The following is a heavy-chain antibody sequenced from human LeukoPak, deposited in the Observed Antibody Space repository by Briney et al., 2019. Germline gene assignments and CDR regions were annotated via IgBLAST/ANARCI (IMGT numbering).Heavy chain of an antibody. CDR3: AREFPSRELLWFGELSAPHFDY. Sequence: GGSLRLSCAASGFTLSDHYMNWIRLVPGKGLEWLAHMSSSGTPIYYADSVKGRFTISRDNAKNSLYLQMNSLRAEDTAVYYCAREFPSRELLWFGELSAPHFDYWGQGTLVTVSS. CDR1: GFTLSDHY. D-gene: IGHD3-10*01. CDR2: MSSSGTPI. J-gene: IGHJ4*02. V-gene: IGHV3-11*04.